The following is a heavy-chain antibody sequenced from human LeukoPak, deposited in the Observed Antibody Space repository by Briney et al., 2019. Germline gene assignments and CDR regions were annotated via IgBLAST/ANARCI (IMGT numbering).Heavy chain of an antibody. V-gene: IGHV4-59*08. Sequence: SETLSLTCTVSGGSISSYYWSWIRQPPGKGLEWIGYIYYSGSTNYNPSLKSRVTISVDTSKNQFSLKLSSVTAADTAVYYCARGDDFWSGFEYPLHFDYWGQGTLVTVSS. CDR2: IYYSGST. CDR1: GGSISSYY. D-gene: IGHD3-3*01. J-gene: IGHJ4*02. CDR3: ARGDDFWSGFEYPLHFDY.